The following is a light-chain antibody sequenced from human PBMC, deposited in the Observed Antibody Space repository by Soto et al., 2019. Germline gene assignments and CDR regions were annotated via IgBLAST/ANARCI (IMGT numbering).Light chain of an antibody. CDR3: QQYNNLPPDT. J-gene: IGKJ2*01. CDR2: GAS. Sequence: EIILTQSPASLSVSPGERATLSCRASQSVNNNLAWYQQKPGQAPRPLNYGASTRATGIPGRFRGSGSGTEFTLTITSLQSEDFAVYFCQQYNNLPPDTFGQGTKLEIK. V-gene: IGKV3-15*01. CDR1: QSVNNN.